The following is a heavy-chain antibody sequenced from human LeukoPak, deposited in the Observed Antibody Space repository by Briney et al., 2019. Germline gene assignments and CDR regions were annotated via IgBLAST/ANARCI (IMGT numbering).Heavy chain of an antibody. CDR3: AKADYDFWSASTHFDY. CDR1: GFTFTNYA. Sequence: GGSLRLSCAASGFTFTNYAMSWVRQAPGKGLEWVSHVTGRGGSRYYADSVKGRFTISRDNSKNTLYLQTNRLRAEDTAVYYCAKADYDFWSASTHFDYWGQGALVTVFS. CDR2: VTGRGGSR. V-gene: IGHV3-23*01. J-gene: IGHJ4*02. D-gene: IGHD3-3*01.